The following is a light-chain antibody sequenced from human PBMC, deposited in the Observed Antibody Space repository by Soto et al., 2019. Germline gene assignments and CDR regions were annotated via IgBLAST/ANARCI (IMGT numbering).Light chain of an antibody. CDR1: QGIGDR. CDR3: LHTYSFPRT. V-gene: IGKV1-12*01. Sequence: DIQRTHSPSSVSASVGDRVTLTCRASQGIGDRLAWYQQKPGKVPQLLIYFASTLGSGVPSRFSGSGSGTDFILTINTLQADDFATYYCLHTYSFPRTFGQGTKVDIK. CDR2: FAS. J-gene: IGKJ1*01.